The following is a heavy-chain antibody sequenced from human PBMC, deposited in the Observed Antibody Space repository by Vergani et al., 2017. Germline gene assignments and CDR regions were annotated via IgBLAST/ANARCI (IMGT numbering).Heavy chain of an antibody. D-gene: IGHD3-10*01. CDR3: AKEHRRSLWFGESNTIHFDY. J-gene: IGHJ4*02. V-gene: IGHV3-23*04. Sequence: EVQLVESGGGLVKPGGSLRLSCAASGFPFSSFAMSWFRQAPGKGLEWVSAISGSGGSTSYADSVKGRFTISRDNSKNTLYLQMNSLRAEDTAVYYCAKEHRRSLWFGESNTIHFDYWGQGTLVTVSS. CDR2: ISGSGGST. CDR1: GFPFSSFA.